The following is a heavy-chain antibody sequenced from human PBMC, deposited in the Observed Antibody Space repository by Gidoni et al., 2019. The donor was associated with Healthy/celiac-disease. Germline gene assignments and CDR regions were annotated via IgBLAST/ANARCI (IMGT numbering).Heavy chain of an antibody. D-gene: IGHD6-6*01. J-gene: IGHJ4*02. Sequence: EVQLVESGGGLVQPGGPLRLSCAASGFTFIDHYRDWVRQAPGKGLEWVGRTRNKANSYTTEYAASVKGRFTISRDDSKNSLYLQMNSLKTEDTAVYYCARGALYSSSSPDYWGQRTLVTVSS. CDR3: ARGALYSSSSPDY. V-gene: IGHV3-72*01. CDR2: TRNKANSYTT. CDR1: GFTFIDHY.